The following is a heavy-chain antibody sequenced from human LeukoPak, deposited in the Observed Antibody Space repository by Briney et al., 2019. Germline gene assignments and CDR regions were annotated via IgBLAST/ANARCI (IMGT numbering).Heavy chain of an antibody. Sequence: PSETLSLTCTVSGGSISSYYWSWIRQPPGKGLEWIGYIYYSGSTNYNPSLKSRVTISVDTSKNHCSLKLSSVTAADTAVYYCARAPLYHYDSSGYLFDYWGQGTLVTVSS. CDR3: ARAPLYHYDSSGYLFDY. V-gene: IGHV4-59*01. CDR2: IYYSGST. CDR1: GGSISSYY. D-gene: IGHD3-22*01. J-gene: IGHJ4*02.